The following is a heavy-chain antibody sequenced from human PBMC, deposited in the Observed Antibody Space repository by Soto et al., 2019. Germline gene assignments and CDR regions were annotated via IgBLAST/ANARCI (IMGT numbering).Heavy chain of an antibody. CDR1: GGTFSTFG. J-gene: IGHJ4*02. Sequence: QVQLVQSGAEVKKTGSSVKVSCKTSGGTFSTFGISWVRQAPGQGLEWMGGIIPFFGTAEYSQKFEDRITSTADNSTNTVYMDLRRLRSEDTAIYYCSRTAPMDAGDKYYYDFWGQGALVTVSS. V-gene: IGHV1-69*06. CDR3: SRTAPMDAGDKYYYDF. D-gene: IGHD2-21*02. CDR2: IIPFFGTA.